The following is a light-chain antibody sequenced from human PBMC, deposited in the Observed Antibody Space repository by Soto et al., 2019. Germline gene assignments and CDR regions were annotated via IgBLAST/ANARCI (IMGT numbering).Light chain of an antibody. J-gene: IGKJ3*01. Sequence: IELTQSPSSLSASVGDRVTISCRASQGIANFLAWYQQKPGKAPKLLIYAASTLQSGVPSRFSGSGSGTDFTLTISSLQHEDFATYYCQQLNSFPIPFGPGTKVDIK. CDR2: AAS. CDR1: QGIANF. CDR3: QQLNSFPIP. V-gene: IGKV1-9*01.